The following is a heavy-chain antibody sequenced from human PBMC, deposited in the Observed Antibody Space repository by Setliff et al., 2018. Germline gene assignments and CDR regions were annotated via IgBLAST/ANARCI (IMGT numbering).Heavy chain of an antibody. V-gene: IGHV3-23*01. CDR3: ARNWVTAQHYYYGMDV. CDR2: ISGSGGST. CDR1: GFTFSSYE. D-gene: IGHD2-21*02. Sequence: GGSLRLSCAASGFTFSSYEMNWVRQAPGKGLEWVSVISGSGGSTYYADSVKGRFTISRDNSKNTLYLQMNSLRAEDTAVYYCARNWVTAQHYYYGMDVWGQGTTVTVSS. J-gene: IGHJ6*02.